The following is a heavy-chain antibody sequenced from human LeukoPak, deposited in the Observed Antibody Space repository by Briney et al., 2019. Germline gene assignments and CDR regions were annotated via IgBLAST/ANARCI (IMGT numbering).Heavy chain of an antibody. CDR3: ARGRYSSSPEYFDY. D-gene: IGHD6-6*01. CDR1: GGSISSYY. J-gene: IGHJ4*02. V-gene: IGHV4-4*07. Sequence: PSETPSLTCTVSGGSISSYYWSWIRQPAGKGLEWIGRIYTSGSTNYNPSLKSRVTISVDKSKNQFSLKLSSVTAADTAVYYCARGRYSSSPEYFDYWGQGTLVTVSS. CDR2: IYTSGST.